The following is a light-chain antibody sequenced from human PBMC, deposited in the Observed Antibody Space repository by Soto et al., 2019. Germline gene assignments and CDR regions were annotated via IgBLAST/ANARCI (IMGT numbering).Light chain of an antibody. Sequence: QSVLTQPPSASGTPGQRVTFSCSGSSSNIGSATVNWYQQLPGTAPKLLIFNNNQRPSGVPDRFSGSKSGTSASLAISGLQSEDEADYYCAAWDDSFNGLYVFGTGTKVTVL. CDR1: SSNIGSAT. CDR2: NNN. V-gene: IGLV1-44*01. J-gene: IGLJ1*01. CDR3: AAWDDSFNGLYV.